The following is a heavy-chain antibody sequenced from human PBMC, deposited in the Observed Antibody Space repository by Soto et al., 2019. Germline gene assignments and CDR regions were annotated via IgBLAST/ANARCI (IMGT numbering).Heavy chain of an antibody. Sequence: ASVKVSCKASGYIFTGYHIHWVRQAPGRGLEWMGWINPNSVDTEYAQNFQGRVTMTRDTSFNLVYMEMSGLMSDDTAVYYCARDARGTRGFDEMDIWGQGTTVTVSS. J-gene: IGHJ6*02. CDR1: GYIFTGYH. CDR2: INPNSVDT. V-gene: IGHV1-2*02. D-gene: IGHD3-9*01. CDR3: ARDARGTRGFDEMDI.